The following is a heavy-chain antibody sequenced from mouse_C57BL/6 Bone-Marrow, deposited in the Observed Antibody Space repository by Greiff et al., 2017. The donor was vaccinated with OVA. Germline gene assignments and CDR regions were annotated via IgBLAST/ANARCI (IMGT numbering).Heavy chain of an antibody. Sequence: QVQLQQSGAELAKPGASVKMSCKASGYTFTSYTMHWVKQRPGQGLEWIGYFNPSSGYTKYHQKFKDKATLTADKSSSTAYMHLSSLPSEDAAVYCCAREEGNWFAYWGRGTRVTVSA. CDR3: AREEGNWFAY. V-gene: IGHV1-4*01. D-gene: IGHD2-1*01. CDR1: GYTFTSYT. J-gene: IGHJ3*01. CDR2: FNPSSGYT.